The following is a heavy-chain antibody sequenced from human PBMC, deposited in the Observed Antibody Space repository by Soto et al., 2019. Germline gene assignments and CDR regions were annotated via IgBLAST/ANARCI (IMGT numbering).Heavy chain of an antibody. J-gene: IGHJ4*02. CDR1: GGIFSTYA. CDR2: IIPIFGTP. V-gene: IGHV1-69*01. D-gene: IGHD3-10*01. CDR3: ARDRDDYGSGNYYNRIDF. Sequence: QVQLVQSGAEVKKPGSSVKVSCKASGGIFSTYAISWLRRAPGQGLEWMGGIIPIFGTPNYAQRFQGRVTXXXXXXXXXXXXXXXXXXXXXXXXXXCARDRDDYGSGNYYNRIDFWGQGTLVTVSS.